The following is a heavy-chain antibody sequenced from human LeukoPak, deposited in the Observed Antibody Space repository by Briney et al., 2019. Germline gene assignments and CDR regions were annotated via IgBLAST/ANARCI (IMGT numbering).Heavy chain of an antibody. D-gene: IGHD6-25*01. CDR3: ARSSPGGGAFDI. V-gene: IGHV3-64*01. J-gene: IGHJ3*02. Sequence: SGGSLRLSCAASGFTFSSYAMHWVRQAPGKGLEYVSAISSNGGSTYYANSVKGRFTISRDNSKNTLYLQMGSLRAEDTAVYYCARSSPGGGAFDIWGQGTMVTVSS. CDR1: GFTFSSYA. CDR2: ISSNGGST.